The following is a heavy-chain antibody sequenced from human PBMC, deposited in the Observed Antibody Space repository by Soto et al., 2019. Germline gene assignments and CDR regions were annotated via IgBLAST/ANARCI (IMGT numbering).Heavy chain of an antibody. D-gene: IGHD3-22*01. CDR3: ARDSANVQYYYDSSGSRNLDY. J-gene: IGHJ4*02. CDR1: GFTFSSYG. Sequence: GGSLRLSCAASGFTFSSYGMHWVRQAPGKGLEWVAVIWYDGSNKYYADSVKGRFTISRDNSKNTLYLQMNSLRAEDTAVYYCARDSANVQYYYDSSGSRNLDYWGQGTLVTVAS. CDR2: IWYDGSNK. V-gene: IGHV3-33*01.